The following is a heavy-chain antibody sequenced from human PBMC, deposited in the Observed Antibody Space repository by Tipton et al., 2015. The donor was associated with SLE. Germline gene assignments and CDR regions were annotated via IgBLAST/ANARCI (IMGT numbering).Heavy chain of an antibody. J-gene: IGHJ6*02. Sequence: TLSLTCTVSGGSISSHYWSWIRQPPGKGLEWIGYIYYSGSTNYTPSLKSRVTISVDTSKNQFSLKLSSVTAADTAVYYCARQLYYYYGMDVWGQGTTVTVSS. V-gene: IGHV4-59*11. CDR3: ARQLYYYYGMDV. CDR2: IYYSGST. CDR1: GGSISSHY. D-gene: IGHD1-1*01.